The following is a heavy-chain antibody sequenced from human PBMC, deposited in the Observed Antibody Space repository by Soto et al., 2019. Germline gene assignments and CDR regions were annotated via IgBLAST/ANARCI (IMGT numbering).Heavy chain of an antibody. D-gene: IGHD3-22*01. Sequence: EVQLLESGGGLVQPGGSLRLSCAASTFTFSSDGMSWVRQAPGKGLEWVSSISASGGSTYYADSVKGRFTISRDNSKNTVFLQMRSLRAEDTAVYYCAKRYYYDGSGPYGMDVWGQGTTVTVSS. V-gene: IGHV3-23*01. J-gene: IGHJ6*02. CDR1: TFTFSSDG. CDR3: AKRYYYDGSGPYGMDV. CDR2: ISASGGST.